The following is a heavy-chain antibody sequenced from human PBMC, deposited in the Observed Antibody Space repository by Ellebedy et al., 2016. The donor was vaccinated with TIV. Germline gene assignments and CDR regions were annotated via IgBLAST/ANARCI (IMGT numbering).Heavy chain of an antibody. V-gene: IGHV1-46*01. D-gene: IGHD2-15*01. CDR3: ARGYCSAATCPYGMDV. CDR1: GYTFTTYY. CDR2: INPNLGTT. J-gene: IGHJ6*02. Sequence: ASVKVSCXASGYTFTTYYVHWVRQAPGHGLEWMGIINPNLGTTSYAQKFQGRLTMTRDTSTSTVYMELSSLRSEYTAVYYCARGYCSAATCPYGMDVWGQGTTVTVSS.